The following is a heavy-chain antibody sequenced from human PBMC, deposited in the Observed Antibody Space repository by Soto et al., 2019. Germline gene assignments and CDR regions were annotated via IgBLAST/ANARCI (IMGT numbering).Heavy chain of an antibody. CDR3: GRGAYGDPVDF. Sequence: PGGSLRLSCAASGFTLSNYWMHWARQAPGKGLVWVSRMNPEVTTISYADSVKGRFTISRDNARDTLHLEMNSLRADDTAVYYCGRGAYGDPVDFWGPGTLVTVSS. D-gene: IGHD4-17*01. V-gene: IGHV3-74*01. J-gene: IGHJ4*02. CDR2: MNPEVTTI. CDR1: GFTLSNYW.